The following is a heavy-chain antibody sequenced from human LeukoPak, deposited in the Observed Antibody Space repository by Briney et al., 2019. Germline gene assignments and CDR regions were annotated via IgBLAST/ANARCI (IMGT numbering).Heavy chain of an antibody. V-gene: IGHV3-23*01. CDR2: ISGSGDRT. J-gene: IGHJ4*02. D-gene: IGHD3-3*01. CDR3: AKEGSIAVFWSGYDY. Sequence: GGSLRLSCAASGFTFSSYAMSWVRRAPGKGLEWVSGISGSGDRTHYADSVKGRFTISRDISKNTVYLQMNSLRAEDSAVYLCAKEGSIAVFWSGYDYWGQGTLVTVSS. CDR1: GFTFSSYA.